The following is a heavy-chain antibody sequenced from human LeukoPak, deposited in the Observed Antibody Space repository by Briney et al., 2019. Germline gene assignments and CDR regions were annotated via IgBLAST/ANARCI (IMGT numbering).Heavy chain of an antibody. V-gene: IGHV1-24*01. J-gene: IGHJ6*02. CDR2: FDPEYGET. Sequence: ASVKVSCKVSGYTLTELSIHWVRQAPGKGLEWMGGFDPEYGETIYAQKFQGRVTMTEDTSTDTAYMELSSLRSEDTAAYYCAAPIPTRYYYYGMDFWGQGTTVTVSS. CDR3: AAPIPTRYYYYGMDF. CDR1: GYTLTELS.